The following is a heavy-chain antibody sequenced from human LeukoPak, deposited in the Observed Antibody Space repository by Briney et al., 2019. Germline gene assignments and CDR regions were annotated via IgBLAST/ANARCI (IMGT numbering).Heavy chain of an antibody. V-gene: IGHV3-48*01. D-gene: IGHD1-7*01. CDR3: ARYSRELGGYAPWELMPPFDY. J-gene: IGHJ4*02. Sequence: GGSLRLSCAASGFTFSSYRMNGVRQAPGKGLEGVSYISRSRSTIYYGDSVKGRFTISRDNAKNSLSLKMNSLRAEDTAVYYCARYSRELGGYAPWELMPPFDYWGQGTLVTVSS. CDR1: GFTFSSYR. CDR2: ISRSRSTI.